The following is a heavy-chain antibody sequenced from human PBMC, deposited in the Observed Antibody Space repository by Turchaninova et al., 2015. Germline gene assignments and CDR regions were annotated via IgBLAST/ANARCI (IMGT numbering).Heavy chain of an antibody. CDR2: MKQDGREK. CDR3: ARDEC. CDR1: GFTFSRYW. Sequence: EVQLVESGGGLVQPGGSLRLSCAASGFTFSRYWLGWVRQGPGRGVGWVANMKQDGREKYYGDSVKGRFTISRDNAKNSLYLQMNSLRAEDTAVYYWARDECWGQGTLVTVSS. J-gene: IGHJ4*02. V-gene: IGHV3-7*03.